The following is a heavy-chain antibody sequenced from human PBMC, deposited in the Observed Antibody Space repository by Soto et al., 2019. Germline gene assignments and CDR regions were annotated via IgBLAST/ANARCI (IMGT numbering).Heavy chain of an antibody. D-gene: IGHD4-17*01. CDR1: GYTFTSYG. V-gene: IGHV1-18*01. J-gene: IGHJ3*02. Sequence: GASVKVSCKASGYTFTSYGISWVRQAPGQGLEWMGWISAYNGNTNYAQKLQGRVTMTTDTSTSTAYMELRGLRSDDTAVYYCARDFRYGDYPGGAFDIWGQGTMVTVSS. CDR3: ARDFRYGDYPGGAFDI. CDR2: ISAYNGNT.